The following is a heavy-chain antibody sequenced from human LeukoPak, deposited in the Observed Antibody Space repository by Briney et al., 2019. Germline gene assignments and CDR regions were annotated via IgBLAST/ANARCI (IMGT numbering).Heavy chain of an antibody. J-gene: IGHJ3*02. CDR1: GFTFSSYG. V-gene: IGHV3-30*02. Sequence: GGSLRLSCAASGFTFSSYGMHWVRQAPGKGLEWVAFIRYDGSNKYYADSVKGRFTISRDNSKNTLYLQMNSLRAEDTAVYYCAREGANCSGGSCYSDAFDIWGQGTMVTVSS. CDR2: IRYDGSNK. D-gene: IGHD2-15*01. CDR3: AREGANCSGGSCYSDAFDI.